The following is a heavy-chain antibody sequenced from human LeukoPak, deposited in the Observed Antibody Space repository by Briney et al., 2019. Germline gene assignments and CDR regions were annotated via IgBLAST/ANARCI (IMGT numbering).Heavy chain of an antibody. Sequence: GGSLRHSCAASGFTSNIYTMTWVRQAPAKGLEWVSSICSSSRYIYYADSLKGRFTISRDNDNNSVYLQMTSLRVEDTAVYYCARDCSSSAFDIWGQGTMVTVSS. J-gene: IGHJ3*02. D-gene: IGHD2-15*01. V-gene: IGHV3-21*01. CDR3: ARDCSSSAFDI. CDR1: GFTSNIYT. CDR2: ICSSSRYI.